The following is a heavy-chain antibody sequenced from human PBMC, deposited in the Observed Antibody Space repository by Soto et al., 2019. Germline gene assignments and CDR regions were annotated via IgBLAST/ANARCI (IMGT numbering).Heavy chain of an antibody. CDR1: GFTFTDYA. CDR2: ISGRGGRT. Sequence: QPGGSLRLSCAASGFTFTDYAMSWVRQAPGKGLECVSVISGRGGRTYYADSVKGRFTISRDNSKNTLYLQMNSLRAEDTAVYYCAKFGFGRGYYYYYMDVWGKGTTVTVSS. J-gene: IGHJ6*03. V-gene: IGHV3-23*01. CDR3: AKFGFGRGYYYYYMDV. D-gene: IGHD3-3*01.